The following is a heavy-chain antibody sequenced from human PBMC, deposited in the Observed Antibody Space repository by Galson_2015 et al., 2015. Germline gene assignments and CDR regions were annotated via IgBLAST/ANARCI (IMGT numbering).Heavy chain of an antibody. CDR1: GFTFSSYA. Sequence: SLRLSCAASGFTFSSYAMHWVRQAPGKGLEWVAVISYDGSNKYYADSVKGRFTISRDNSKNTLYLQMNSLRAEDAAMYYCARDTSGYGYFDYWGQGTLVTVSS. CDR3: ARDTSGYGYFDY. J-gene: IGHJ4*02. V-gene: IGHV3-30-3*01. D-gene: IGHD5-12*01. CDR2: ISYDGSNK.